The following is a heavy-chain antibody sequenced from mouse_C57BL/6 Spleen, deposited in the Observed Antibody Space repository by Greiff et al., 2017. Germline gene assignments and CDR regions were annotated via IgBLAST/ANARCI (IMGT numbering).Heavy chain of an antibody. CDR1: GYTFTSYW. CDR3: AREAAQPDFDY. Sequence: VQLQQPGAVLVRPGSSVKLSCTASGYTFTSYWMHWVKQRPIQGLEWIVNIDPSDSETHYNQKVKDKATLTVDKSTSPAYLQLSSLTSEDTAVYYCAREAAQPDFDYWGQGTTLTVSS. J-gene: IGHJ2*01. V-gene: IGHV1-52*01. D-gene: IGHD3-2*02. CDR2: IDPSDSET.